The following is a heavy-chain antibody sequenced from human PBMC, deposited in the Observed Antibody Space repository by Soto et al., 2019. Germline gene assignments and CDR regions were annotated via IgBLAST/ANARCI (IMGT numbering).Heavy chain of an antibody. CDR2: IIPISGTA. CDR3: ARSQGSSTSLEIYYYYYYGMDV. J-gene: IGHJ6*02. D-gene: IGHD2-2*01. Sequence: QVQLVQSGAEVKKPGSSVKVSCTASGGTFSSYAISWVRQAPGQGLEWMGGIIPISGTANYAQKFQGRVTITADESTSTAYMELSSLRSADTAVYYCARSQGSSTSLEIYYYYYYGMDVWGQGTTVTVSS. V-gene: IGHV1-69*01. CDR1: GGTFSSYA.